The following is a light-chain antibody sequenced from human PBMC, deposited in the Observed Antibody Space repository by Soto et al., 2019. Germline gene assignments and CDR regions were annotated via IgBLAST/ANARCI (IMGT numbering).Light chain of an antibody. CDR2: GAS. Sequence: EIVLKLSPGTLWMSPGERATLSCRASQSVSSSYLAWYQQKPGQAPRLLIYGASSRATGIPDRFSGSGSGTDFTLTINRLEPEDFAVYYCQQYGILYTFGQGTKLEIK. V-gene: IGKV3-20*01. CDR3: QQYGILYT. J-gene: IGKJ2*01. CDR1: QSVSSSY.